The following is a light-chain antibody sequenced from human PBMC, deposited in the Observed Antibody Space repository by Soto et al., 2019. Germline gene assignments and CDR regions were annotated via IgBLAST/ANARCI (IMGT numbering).Light chain of an antibody. Sequence: EIVMTQYPATVSVSPGETATLSCRASQRVSSNLAWYQQKPGQAPRLLIYAASTRATGIPARFSGSGSGTEFTLTISSLQSEDSAVYYCQQYNDWPPLTFGGGTKVEIK. CDR2: AAS. J-gene: IGKJ4*01. CDR3: QQYNDWPPLT. CDR1: QRVSSN. V-gene: IGKV3-15*01.